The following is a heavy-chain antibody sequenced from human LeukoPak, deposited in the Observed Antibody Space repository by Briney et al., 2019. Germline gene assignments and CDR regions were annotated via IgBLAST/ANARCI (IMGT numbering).Heavy chain of an antibody. Sequence: SETLSLTCTVSGGSIGSYYWSWIRQPPGKGLEWIGFIYYTGSTNYNSSLESRVTISLDTSKNQFSLRLSSMTAADTAVYFCARCGYSYGTGYHFDSWGQGTLVTVSS. D-gene: IGHD5-18*01. CDR1: GGSIGSYY. J-gene: IGHJ4*02. CDR2: IYYTGST. V-gene: IGHV4-59*13. CDR3: ARCGYSYGTGYHFDS.